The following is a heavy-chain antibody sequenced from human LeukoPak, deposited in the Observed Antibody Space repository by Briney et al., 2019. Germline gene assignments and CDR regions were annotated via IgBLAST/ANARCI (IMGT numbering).Heavy chain of an antibody. CDR1: GVSISSGDYY. V-gene: IGHV4-30-4*01. Sequence: PSETLSLTCTVSGVSISSGDYYWRWFRQPPGKGLEWIVYIYYSGSTYYNPSLKSRVIISVDTSRNQFSLKLSSVTAADTAVYYCARGGSGSFFFDYWGQGTLVTVSS. J-gene: IGHJ4*02. CDR3: ARGGSGSFFFDY. CDR2: IYYSGST. D-gene: IGHD3-10*01.